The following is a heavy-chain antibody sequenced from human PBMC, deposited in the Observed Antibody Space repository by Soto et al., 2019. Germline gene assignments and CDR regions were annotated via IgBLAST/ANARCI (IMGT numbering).Heavy chain of an antibody. CDR1: GYTLTELS. D-gene: IGHD3-9*01. J-gene: IGHJ4*02. CDR2: FDPEDGET. Sequence: QVQLVQSGAEVKKPGASVKVSCKVSGYTLTELSMHWVRQAPGKGLEWMGGFDPEDGETIYAQKFQGRVTMTEDTSTDTAYMERSRLRSEDTAVYYCATDLFRYFDWLPGGVRRLRDFDYWGQGTLVTVSS. CDR3: ATDLFRYFDWLPGGVRRLRDFDY. V-gene: IGHV1-24*01.